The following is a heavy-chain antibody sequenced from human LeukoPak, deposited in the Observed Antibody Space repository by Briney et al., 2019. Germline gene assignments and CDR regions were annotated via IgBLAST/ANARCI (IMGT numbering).Heavy chain of an antibody. Sequence: GGSLRLSCAASGFTVSSNYMSWVRQAPGKGLEWVSVIYSGGSTYYADSVKGRFTISRDNSKNTLYLQMNSLRAEDTAVYYCAKGHYGDDANPFDYWGQGTLVTVSS. D-gene: IGHD4-17*01. CDR1: GFTVSSNY. CDR3: AKGHYGDDANPFDY. CDR2: IYSGGST. J-gene: IGHJ4*02. V-gene: IGHV3-53*05.